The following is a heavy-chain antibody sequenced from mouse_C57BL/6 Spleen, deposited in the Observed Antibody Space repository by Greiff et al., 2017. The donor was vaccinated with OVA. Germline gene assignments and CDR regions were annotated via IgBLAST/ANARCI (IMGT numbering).Heavy chain of an antibody. D-gene: IGHD2-4*01. J-gene: IGHJ4*01. CDR2: IDPSDSYT. V-gene: IGHV1-59*01. Sequence: VQLQQPGAELVRPGTSVKLSCKASGYTFTSYWMHWVKQRPGQGLEWIGVIDPSDSYTNYTQKFKGKATLTVDTSSSTAYMQLSSLTSEDSAVYYCARSFYYDYEAAMDYWGQGTSVTVSS. CDR1: GYTFTSYW. CDR3: ARSFYYDYEAAMDY.